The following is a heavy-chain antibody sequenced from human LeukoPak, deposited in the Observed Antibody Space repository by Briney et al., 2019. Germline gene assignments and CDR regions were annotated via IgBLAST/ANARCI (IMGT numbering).Heavy chain of an antibody. CDR1: GGTFSSYA. CDR2: ISAYNGNT. D-gene: IGHD3-10*01. J-gene: IGHJ4*02. Sequence: ASVKVSCKASGGTFSSYAISWVRQAPGQGLEWMGWISAYNGNTNYAQKLQGRVTMTTDTSTSTAYMELRSLRSDDTAVYYCARDHPWGFGEPPYYFDYWGQGTLVTVSS. V-gene: IGHV1-18*01. CDR3: ARDHPWGFGEPPYYFDY.